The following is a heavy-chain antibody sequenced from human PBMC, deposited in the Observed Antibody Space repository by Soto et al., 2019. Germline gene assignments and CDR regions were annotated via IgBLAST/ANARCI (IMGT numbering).Heavy chain of an antibody. D-gene: IGHD3-16*01. CDR2: ISGSGGST. CDR1: GFTFSSYA. CDR3: ARDIESLYDRHDY. V-gene: IGHV3-23*01. Sequence: PGGSLRLSCAASGFTFSSYAMSWVRQAPGKGLEWVSIISGSGGSTYYADSAKGRFTISRDNSKNTLYLQMKSLRAEDTAVYYCARDIESLYDRHDYWGHGTLVTVSS. J-gene: IGHJ4*01.